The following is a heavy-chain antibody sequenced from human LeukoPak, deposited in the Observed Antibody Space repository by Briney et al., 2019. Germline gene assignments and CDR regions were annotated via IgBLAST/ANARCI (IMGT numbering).Heavy chain of an antibody. Sequence: SETLSLTCTVSGGSISSYYWSWIRQPPGKGLEWIGEINHSGSTNYNPSLKSRVTISVDTSKNQFSLKLSSVTAADTAVYYCARCRPRLLWFGEFSILTTRFDYWGQGTLVTVSS. D-gene: IGHD3-10*01. V-gene: IGHV4-34*01. CDR1: GGSISSYY. CDR3: ARCRPRLLWFGEFSILTTRFDY. J-gene: IGHJ4*02. CDR2: INHSGST.